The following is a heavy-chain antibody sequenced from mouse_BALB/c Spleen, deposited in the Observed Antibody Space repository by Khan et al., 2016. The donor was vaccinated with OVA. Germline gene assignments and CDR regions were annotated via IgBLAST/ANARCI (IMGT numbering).Heavy chain of an antibody. J-gene: IGHJ2*01. Sequence: QIQLVQSGAELARPGASVKMSCKASGYTFTNYTMHWVKQRPGQGLEWIGYINPSSGYTNYNQKFKDKATLTADKSSSTAYMQLTSLTSDDSAVYYYVRITDHPYFFDSWGQGTTLTVSS. CDR3: VRITDHPYFFDS. CDR2: INPSSGYT. CDR1: GYTFTNYT. V-gene: IGHV1-4*01.